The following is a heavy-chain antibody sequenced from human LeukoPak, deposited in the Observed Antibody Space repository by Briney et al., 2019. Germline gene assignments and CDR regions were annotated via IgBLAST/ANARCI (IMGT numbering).Heavy chain of an antibody. CDR3: ARLRYSNYVDY. CDR2: IYYSGST. V-gene: IGHV4-39*01. CDR1: GGSIRSYY. Sequence: KPSETLSLTCTVSGGSIRSYYWGWIRQPPGKGLEWIGSIYYSGSTYYNPSLKSRVTISVDTSKNQFSLKLSSVTAADTAVYYCARLRYSNYVDYWGQGTLVTVSS. J-gene: IGHJ4*02. D-gene: IGHD4-11*01.